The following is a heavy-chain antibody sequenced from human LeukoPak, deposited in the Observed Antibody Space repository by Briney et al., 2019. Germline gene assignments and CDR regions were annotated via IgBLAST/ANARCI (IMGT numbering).Heavy chain of an antibody. Sequence: PGGSLRLSCEASGFTFDAYAMHWVRQAPGKGLEWVSLINKDGSATYYADSVKGRFTISRDNSKNSLCLQMNSLRSEDTALYYCATWAFYHSLDVWGQGTTVTVSS. J-gene: IGHJ6*02. V-gene: IGHV3-43*02. CDR3: ATWAFYHSLDV. D-gene: IGHD1-26*01. CDR2: INKDGSAT. CDR1: GFTFDAYA.